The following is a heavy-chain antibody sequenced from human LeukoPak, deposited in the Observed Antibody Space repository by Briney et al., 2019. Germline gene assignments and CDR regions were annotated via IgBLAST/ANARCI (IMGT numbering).Heavy chain of an antibody. D-gene: IGHD3-22*01. Sequence: SGGSLRLSCAASGSTFNNYAMTWVRQASGKGLEWVSAISRSGGSTYYADSVKGRFTISKDNSKTTLYLQMNSLRAEDTAVYYCAKEGDYYNSIVPNYWGQGTLVTVSS. CDR2: ISRSGGST. CDR3: AKEGDYYNSIVPNY. CDR1: GSTFNNYA. V-gene: IGHV3-23*01. J-gene: IGHJ4*02.